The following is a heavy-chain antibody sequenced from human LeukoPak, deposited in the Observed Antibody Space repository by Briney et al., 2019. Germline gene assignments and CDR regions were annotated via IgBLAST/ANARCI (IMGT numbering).Heavy chain of an antibody. CDR3: ARVPGRSTSLHDYYYYYGMDV. CDR2: IYYSGIT. D-gene: IGHD2-2*01. Sequence: TSQTLSLTCTVSGGSISSGGYYWSWIRQHPGKGLEWIGYIYYSGITYYNPSLKSRVTISVDTSKNQFSLKLSSVTAADTAVYYCARVPGRSTSLHDYYYYYGMDVWGQGTTVTVSS. CDR1: GGSISSGGYY. V-gene: IGHV4-31*03. J-gene: IGHJ6*02.